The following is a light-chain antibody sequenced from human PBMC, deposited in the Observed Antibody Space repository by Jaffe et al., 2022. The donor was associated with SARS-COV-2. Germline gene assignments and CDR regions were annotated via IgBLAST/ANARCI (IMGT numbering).Light chain of an antibody. CDR2: GKN. CDR1: SLRSYY. J-gene: IGLJ3*02. Sequence: SSELTQDPAVSVALGQTVRITCQGDSLRSYYASWYQQKPGQAPVLVIYGKNNRPSGIPDRFSGSSSGNTASLTITGAQAEDEADYYCNSRDSSGNHQGWVFGGGTKLTVL. CDR3: NSRDSSGNHQGWV. V-gene: IGLV3-19*01.